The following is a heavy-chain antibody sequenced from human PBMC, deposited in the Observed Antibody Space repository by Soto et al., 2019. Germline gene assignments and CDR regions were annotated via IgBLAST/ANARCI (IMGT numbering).Heavy chain of an antibody. V-gene: IGHV1-46*01. J-gene: IGHJ5*02. CDR2: INPSGGST. CDR3: ARVGGRDSGSYYESWFDP. Sequence: GASVKVSCKASGYTFTSYYMHWVRQAPGQGLEWMGIINPSGGSTSYAQKFQGRVTMTRDTSTSTVYMELSSLRSEDTAVYYCARVGGRDSGSYYESWFDPWGQGTLVTV. CDR1: GYTFTSYY. D-gene: IGHD1-26*01.